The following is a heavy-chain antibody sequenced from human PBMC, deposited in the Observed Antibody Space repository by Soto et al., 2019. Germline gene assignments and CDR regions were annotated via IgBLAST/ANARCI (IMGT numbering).Heavy chain of an antibody. CDR3: ARDKACITTNCYGQLDH. CDR1: GGTFISHT. V-gene: IGHV1-69*04. Sequence: ASVKVSCKAPGGTFISHTISWVRQAPGQGLEWMGRIIPIFGIANYAQKFQGRVTITADTSTSTAYMELSSLRSEDTAVYYCARDKACITTNCYGQLDHWGQGTLVTVSS. J-gene: IGHJ4*02. CDR2: IIPIFGIA. D-gene: IGHD2-2*01.